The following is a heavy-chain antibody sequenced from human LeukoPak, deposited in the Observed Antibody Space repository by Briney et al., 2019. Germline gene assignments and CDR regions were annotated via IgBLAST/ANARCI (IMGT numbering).Heavy chain of an antibody. CDR1: GFTFSTFSTYS. CDR2: ISSSSSYI. D-gene: IGHD6-19*01. CDR3: ARVLIAVAGTRAYYFDY. Sequence: GGSLRLSCAASGFTFSTFSTYSMNWVRQAPGKGLEWVSSISSSSSYIYYADSVKGRFTISRDNAKNSLYLQMNSLRAEDTAVYYCARVLIAVAGTRAYYFDYWGQGTLVTVSS. J-gene: IGHJ4*02. V-gene: IGHV3-21*01.